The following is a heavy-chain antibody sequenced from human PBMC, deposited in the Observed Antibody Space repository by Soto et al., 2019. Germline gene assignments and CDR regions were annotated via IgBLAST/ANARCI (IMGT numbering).Heavy chain of an antibody. CDR1: GFTFSNYA. J-gene: IGHJ3*02. V-gene: IGHV3-23*01. CDR2: ISGSGIST. CDR3: ANTPMMAVVVDAFDI. D-gene: IGHD3-22*01. Sequence: EVQLLESGGGLVQPGGSLRLSCAASGFTFSNYAMSWVRQAPGKGLEWVSAISGSGISTFYADSVKGRFTISRDNSKNTLYLLRTSLRAEDTAVYYCANTPMMAVVVDAFDIWGQGTKVTVSS.